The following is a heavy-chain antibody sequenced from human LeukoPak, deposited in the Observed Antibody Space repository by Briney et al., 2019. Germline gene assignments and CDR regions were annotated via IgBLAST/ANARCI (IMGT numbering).Heavy chain of an antibody. Sequence: GASVQVSCKASGYTFTSYDINWVRQATGQGLEWMGWMNPNSGNTGYAQKFQGRVILTRNTSINTAYMELRRLRYEDRAVYYWARGRGGPYCSCGSCYGEYYFDYWGQGTLVTVSS. CDR2: MNPNSGNT. J-gene: IGHJ4*02. D-gene: IGHD2-15*01. V-gene: IGHV1-8*03. CDR3: ARGRGGPYCSCGSCYGEYYFDY. CDR1: GYTFTSYD.